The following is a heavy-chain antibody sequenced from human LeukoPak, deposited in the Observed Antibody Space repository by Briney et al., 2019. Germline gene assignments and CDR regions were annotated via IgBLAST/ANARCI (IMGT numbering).Heavy chain of an antibody. J-gene: IGHJ3*02. Sequence: KIGGSLRLSCAASGFTFSSYSMNWVRQAPGKGLEWVSSISSSSSYIYYADSVKGRFTISRDNAKNSLYLQMNSLRAEDTAVYYCARHRSGGSQDDAFDIWGQGTMVTVSS. CDR1: GFTFSSYS. CDR2: ISSSSSYI. D-gene: IGHD2-15*01. CDR3: ARHRSGGSQDDAFDI. V-gene: IGHV3-21*01.